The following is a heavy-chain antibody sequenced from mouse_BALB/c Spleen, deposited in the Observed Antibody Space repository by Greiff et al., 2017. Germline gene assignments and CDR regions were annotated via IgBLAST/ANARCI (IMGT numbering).Heavy chain of an antibody. V-gene: IGHV2-6-7*01. CDR2: IWGDGST. D-gene: IGHD2-4*01. CDR3: ARPRSTMITAWFAY. CDR1: GFSLTGYG. Sequence: QVQLQQSGPGLVAPSQSLSITCTVSGFSLTGYGVNWVRQPPGKGLEWLGMIWGDGSTDYNSALKSRLSISKDNSKSQVFLKMNSLQTDDTAMYYCARPRSTMITAWFAYWGQGTLVTVSA. J-gene: IGHJ3*01.